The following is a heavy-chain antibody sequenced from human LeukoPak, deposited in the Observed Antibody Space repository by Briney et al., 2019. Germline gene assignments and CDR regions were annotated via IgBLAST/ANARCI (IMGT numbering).Heavy chain of an antibody. D-gene: IGHD1/OR15-1a*01. Sequence: PRGSLRLSCAASGFTFSSYAMSWVRQAPGKGLEWVSAISGSGGSTYYADSVKGRFTISRDNSKNTLYLQMNSLRAEDTAVYYCGKGTAALPYSFDNWGQGTLVTVSS. CDR3: GKGTAALPYSFDN. CDR1: GFTFSSYA. J-gene: IGHJ4*02. CDR2: ISGSGGST. V-gene: IGHV3-23*01.